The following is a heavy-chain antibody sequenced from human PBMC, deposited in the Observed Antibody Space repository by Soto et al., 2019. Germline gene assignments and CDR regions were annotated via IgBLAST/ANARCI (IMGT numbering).Heavy chain of an antibody. CDR1: GYTFTSYG. J-gene: IGHJ5*02. CDR3: ARGSWDLVWFDP. V-gene: IGHV1-18*01. Sequence: VASVKVSCKASGYTFTSYGISWVRQAPGQGLEWMGWISAYNGNTNYAQKLQGRVTMNTDTSTSTSYMELRSLRSDDTAVYYCARGSWDLVWFDPWGQGTLVTVSS. D-gene: IGHD1-26*01. CDR2: ISAYNGNT.